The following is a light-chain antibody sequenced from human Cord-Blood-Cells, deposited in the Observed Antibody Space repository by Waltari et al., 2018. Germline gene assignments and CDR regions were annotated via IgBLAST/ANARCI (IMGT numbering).Light chain of an antibody. V-gene: IGKV3-20*01. CDR3: QQYGSSPYS. J-gene: IGKJ2*03. CDR2: GAS. Sequence: EIVLTQSPGTLSLSPGERATLSCRASQSVSSSYLAWYQQNPGQAPRLLIYGASSRATGIPDRFSGSGSGTDFTLTISRLEPEDFAVDYFQQYGSSPYSFGQGTKLEIK. CDR1: QSVSSSY.